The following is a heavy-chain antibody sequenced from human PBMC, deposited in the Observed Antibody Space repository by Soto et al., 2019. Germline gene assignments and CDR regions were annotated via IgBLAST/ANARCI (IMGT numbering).Heavy chain of an antibody. V-gene: IGHV3-9*01. CDR3: AKSRRDGYTAPFGDY. CDR2: ISWNSGSI. CDR1: GFTFDDYA. D-gene: IGHD5-12*01. Sequence: GGSLRLSCAASGFTFDDYAMHWVRQAPGKGLEWVSGISWNSGSIGYADSVKGRFTISRDNAKNSLYLQMNSPRAEDTALYYCAKSRRDGYTAPFGDYWGQGTLVTVSS. J-gene: IGHJ4*02.